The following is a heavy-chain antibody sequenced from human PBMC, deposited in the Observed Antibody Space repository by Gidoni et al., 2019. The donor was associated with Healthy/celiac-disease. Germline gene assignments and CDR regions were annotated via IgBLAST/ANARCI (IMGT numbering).Heavy chain of an antibody. V-gene: IGHV3-23*01. D-gene: IGHD6-19*01. CDR1: GFTFSSYA. Sequence: EVQLLESGGGLVQPGGYLSLSCAASGFTFSSYAMSWVRQAPGKGLEWVSVISGSGGSTYYADSVKGRFTISRDNSKNTLYLQMNSLRAEDTAVYYCAKATIAVAGKVPHDAFDIWGQGTMVTVSS. J-gene: IGHJ3*02. CDR2: ISGSGGST. CDR3: AKATIAVAGKVPHDAFDI.